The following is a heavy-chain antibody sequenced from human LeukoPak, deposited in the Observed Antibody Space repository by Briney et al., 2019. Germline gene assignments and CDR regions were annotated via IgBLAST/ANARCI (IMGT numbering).Heavy chain of an antibody. CDR3: ARGDYDSSGYYYPPDY. CDR2: IIPIFGTA. V-gene: IGHV1-69*05. CDR1: GGTFSSYA. D-gene: IGHD3-22*01. J-gene: IGHJ4*02. Sequence: ASVKVSCKASGGTFSSYAISWVRQAPGQGLEWMGRIIPIFGTANYAQKFQGRVTITTDESTSTAYMELSSLRSEDTAVYYCARGDYDSSGYYYPPDYWGQGTLVTVSS.